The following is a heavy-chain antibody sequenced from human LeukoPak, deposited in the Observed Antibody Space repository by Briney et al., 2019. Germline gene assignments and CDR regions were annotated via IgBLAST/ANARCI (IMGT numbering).Heavy chain of an antibody. CDR3: ARDPSYSSSPPYFDY. Sequence: RAGGSLRLSCAASGFTFDDYAMHWVRQAPGKGLEWVSGISWNSGSIGYADSVKGRFTISRDNAKNSLFLQMNSLRAEDTALYYCARDPSYSSSPPYFDYWGQGVLVTVSS. CDR1: GFTFDDYA. J-gene: IGHJ4*02. V-gene: IGHV3-9*01. CDR2: ISWNSGSI. D-gene: IGHD6-6*01.